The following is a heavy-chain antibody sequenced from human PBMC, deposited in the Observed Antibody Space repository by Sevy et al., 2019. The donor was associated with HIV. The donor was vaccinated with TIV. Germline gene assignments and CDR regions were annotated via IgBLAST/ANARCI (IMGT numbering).Heavy chain of an antibody. CDR2: VSYGGST. V-gene: IGHV4-39*01. J-gene: IGHJ4*02. D-gene: IGHD3-22*01. CDR3: ARQKVRSAYYYDTSGRQGKADFDS. Sequence: SETLSLTCTVSGGSIGSNSFYWGWIRQPPGKELEWIGTVSYGGSTYYYPSLRSRVTISVDASKKQFSLKLSSFTAAETAVYYCARQKVRSAYYYDTSGRQGKADFDSWGQGTLVTVSS. CDR1: GGSIGSNSFY.